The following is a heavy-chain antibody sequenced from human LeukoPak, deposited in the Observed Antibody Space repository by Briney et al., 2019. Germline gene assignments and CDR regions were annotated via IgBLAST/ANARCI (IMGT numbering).Heavy chain of an antibody. J-gene: IGHJ4*02. CDR3: ARGPSSGWSDY. CDR2: ISPYNGNT. D-gene: IGHD6-19*01. Sequence: ASVKVSCKASGYTFTSYGITWVRQAPGQGLEWMGWISPYNGNTNYAQKLPGRVTMTTDTSTSTTYMEMRSLRSDDTAMYYCARGPSSGWSDYWGQGTLVTVSS. V-gene: IGHV1-18*01. CDR1: GYTFTSYG.